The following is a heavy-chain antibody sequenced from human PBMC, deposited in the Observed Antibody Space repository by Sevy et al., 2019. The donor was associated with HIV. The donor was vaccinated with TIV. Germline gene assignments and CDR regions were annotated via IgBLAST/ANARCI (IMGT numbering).Heavy chain of an antibody. J-gene: IGHJ4*02. Sequence: GGSLRLSCTASGFMFSSYEMNWVRQAPGKGLEWISYISYSGSSTYYSDSVKGRFTISRDTAKNSLYLQMNSLGAEDTAVYYCARDLPPSATTVAHFDYWGQGTLVTVSS. CDR2: ISYSGSST. V-gene: IGHV3-48*03. CDR1: GFMFSSYE. CDR3: ARDLPPSATTVAHFDY. D-gene: IGHD4-17*01.